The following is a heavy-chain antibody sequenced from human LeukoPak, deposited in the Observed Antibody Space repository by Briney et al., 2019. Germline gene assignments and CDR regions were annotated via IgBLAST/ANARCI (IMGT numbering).Heavy chain of an antibody. CDR1: GFTLDDYS. CDR2: ISWNSGSI. V-gene: IGHV3-9*01. J-gene: IGHJ3*02. Sequence: GGALRLSLAAPGFTLDDYSLHRGRETPGEGLGGVSGISWNSGSIGYADSVKGRFTISRDNAKNSLYLQMNSLRAEDTALYYCAKDGGSYNLYAFNIWGQGTMVTVSS. CDR3: AKDGGSYNLYAFNI. D-gene: IGHD1-26*01.